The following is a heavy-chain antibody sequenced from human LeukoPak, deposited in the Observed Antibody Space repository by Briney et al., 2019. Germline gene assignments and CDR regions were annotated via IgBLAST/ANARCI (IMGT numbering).Heavy chain of an antibody. V-gene: IGHV1-69*02. CDR2: IIPILGIA. Sequence: GASVNVSCKASGGTFSSYTISWVRQAPGQGLEWMGRIIPILGIANYAQKFQGRGTFTADKSTSTAYMELSSLRSEDTAVYYCARGGYGYPFDYWGQGTLVTVSS. D-gene: IGHD5-18*01. J-gene: IGHJ4*02. CDR1: GGTFSSYT. CDR3: ARGGYGYPFDY.